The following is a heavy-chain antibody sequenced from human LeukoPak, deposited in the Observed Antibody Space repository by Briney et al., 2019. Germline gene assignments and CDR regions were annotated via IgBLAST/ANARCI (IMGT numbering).Heavy chain of an antibody. CDR1: GFTFSDEY. V-gene: IGHV3-11*01. J-gene: IGHJ3*01. D-gene: IGHD6-13*01. CDR3: ARDGAYSASNF. Sequence: GGSLRLSCAASGFTFSDEYMSWIRQAPGKGLEWISCVSNSGSSIYYADSVKGRFSISRDNVKNSLYLQMNSLRVGDTAVYYCARDGAYSASNFWGQGTMVAVSS. CDR2: VSNSGSSI.